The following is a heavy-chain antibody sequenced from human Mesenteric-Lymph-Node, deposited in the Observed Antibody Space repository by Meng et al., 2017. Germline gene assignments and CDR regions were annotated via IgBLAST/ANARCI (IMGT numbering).Heavy chain of an antibody. J-gene: IGHJ3*02. CDR3: ARPRSLSFDAFDI. V-gene: IGHV3-33*08. CDR2: IWYDGSKK. Sequence: GESLKISCAASGFTFSSYAMHWVRQAPGKGLEWVAMIWYDGSKKYYADSVKGRFTISRDNSKNTVSLQMNSLRAEDTAVYFCARPRSLSFDAFDIWGQGTMVTVSS. D-gene: IGHD1-26*01. CDR1: GFTFSSYA.